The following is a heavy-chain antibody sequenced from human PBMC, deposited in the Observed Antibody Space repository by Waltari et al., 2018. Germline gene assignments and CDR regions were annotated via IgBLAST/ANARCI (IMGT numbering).Heavy chain of an antibody. CDR1: GGSFSGYY. CDR2: INHSGST. CDR3: AGRQETGYSSSCHGY. D-gene: IGHD6-13*01. V-gene: IGHV4-34*01. J-gene: IGHJ4*02. Sequence: QVQLQQWGAGLLKPSETLSLTCAVYGGSFSGYYWSWIRQPPGKGLEWIGEINHSGSTNYTPSLKSRVTISVDTSKNQFSLKLSSVTAADTAVYYCAGRQETGYSSSCHGYWGQGTLVTVSS.